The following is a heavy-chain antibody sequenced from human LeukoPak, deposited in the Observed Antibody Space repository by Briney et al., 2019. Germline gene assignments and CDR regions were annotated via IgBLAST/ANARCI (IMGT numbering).Heavy chain of an antibody. Sequence: GGSLRLSCAASGFTFSSYWMSWVRQAPGKGLEWVSSISSSSSYIYYADSVKGRFTISRDNAKNSLYLQMNSLRAEDTAVYYCARDMGIYGDYEWGQGTLVTVSS. J-gene: IGHJ4*02. CDR2: ISSSSSYI. V-gene: IGHV3-21*01. D-gene: IGHD4-17*01. CDR3: ARDMGIYGDYE. CDR1: GFTFSSYW.